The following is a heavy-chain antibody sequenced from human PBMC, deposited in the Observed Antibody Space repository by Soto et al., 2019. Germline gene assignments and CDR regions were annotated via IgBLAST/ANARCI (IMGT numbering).Heavy chain of an antibody. CDR1: GYTFTTHG. V-gene: IGHV1-18*01. J-gene: IGHJ5*02. CDR2: VSGDNGHT. Sequence: QVQLVQSGAEVKKPGASVKVSCKASGYTFTTHGISWVRQAPGQGLEWMGWVSGDNGHTNYAQRLQGRATMTTDTSTNTAYMELRSLRSADTAVYYCARDLGYCRSGTCYREWFDPWGQGTLVTVSS. CDR3: ARDLGYCRSGTCYREWFDP. D-gene: IGHD2-15*01.